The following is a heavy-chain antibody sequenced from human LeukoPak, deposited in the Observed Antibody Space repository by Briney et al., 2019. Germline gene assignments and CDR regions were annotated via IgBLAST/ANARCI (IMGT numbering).Heavy chain of an antibody. CDR3: ARFSRAVGDYGDPHYFDY. V-gene: IGHV4-59*08. D-gene: IGHD4-17*01. CDR2: MYYTGRS. CDR1: GGSISSYY. J-gene: IGHJ4*02. Sequence: SETLSLTCTVSGGSISSYYWSWIRQPPGKGLEWIGYMYYTGRSNYNPSLKSRVTISVDTSKNQFSLKLSSVTAADTAVYYCARFSRAVGDYGDPHYFDYWGQGTLVTVSS.